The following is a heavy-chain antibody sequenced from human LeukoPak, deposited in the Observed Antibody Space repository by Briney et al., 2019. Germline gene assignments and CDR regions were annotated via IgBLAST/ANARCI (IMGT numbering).Heavy chain of an antibody. Sequence: SETLSLTCTVSGGSISSSSYYWGWIRQPPGKGLEWIGSIYYSGSTYDNPSLKSRVTISVDTSKNQFSLKLSSVTAADTAVYYCAREGWGYNDGRGSFDYWGQGTLVTVSS. CDR1: GGSISSSSYY. CDR3: AREGWGYNDGRGSFDY. D-gene: IGHD3-22*01. V-gene: IGHV4-39*02. CDR2: IYYSGST. J-gene: IGHJ4*02.